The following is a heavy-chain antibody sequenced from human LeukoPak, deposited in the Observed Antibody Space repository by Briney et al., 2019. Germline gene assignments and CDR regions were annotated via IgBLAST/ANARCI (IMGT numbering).Heavy chain of an antibody. J-gene: IGHJ3*02. CDR2: INPNSGGT. CDR3: ARRRVGLRYFGWPNDAFDI. V-gene: IGHV1-2*02. D-gene: IGHD3-9*01. CDR1: GYTFTGYC. Sequence: VASVKVSCKASGYTFTGYCMHWVRQAPGQGLEWMGWINPNSGGTNYAQKFQGRVTMTRDTSISTAYMELSRLRSDDTAVYFCARRRVGLRYFGWPNDAFDIWGQGTMVTVSS.